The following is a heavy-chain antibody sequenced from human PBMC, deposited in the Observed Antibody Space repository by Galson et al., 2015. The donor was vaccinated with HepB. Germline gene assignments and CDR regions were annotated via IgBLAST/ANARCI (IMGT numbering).Heavy chain of an antibody. D-gene: IGHD3-16*02. V-gene: IGHV3-30-3*01. Sequence: SLRLSCAASGFTFSSYAMHWVRQAPGKGLEWVAVISYDGTNKYYADSVKGRFTISRDNPKNMLYLEMNSLRAEDTAVYYCARDYGDYDYVWGTYLRLWALSFDHWGQGTLVTVSS. CDR2: ISYDGTNK. J-gene: IGHJ4*02. CDR1: GFTFSSYA. CDR3: ARDYGDYDYVWGTYLRLWALSFDH.